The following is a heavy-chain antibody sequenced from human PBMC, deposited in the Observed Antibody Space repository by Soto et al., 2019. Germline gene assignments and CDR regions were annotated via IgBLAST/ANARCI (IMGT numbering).Heavy chain of an antibody. J-gene: IGHJ6*04. V-gene: IGHV3-33*01. Sequence: QVQLVESGGGVVQPGRSLRLSCAASGFTFSSYGMHWVRQAPGKGLEWVAVIWYDGSNKYYADSVKGRFTISRDNSKNTLYLQMNGLRAEYTAVYYCASALIRSGYDPVEMDFWGKGTTVTVSS. CDR1: GFTFSSYG. D-gene: IGHD5-12*01. CDR2: IWYDGSNK. CDR3: ASALIRSGYDPVEMDF.